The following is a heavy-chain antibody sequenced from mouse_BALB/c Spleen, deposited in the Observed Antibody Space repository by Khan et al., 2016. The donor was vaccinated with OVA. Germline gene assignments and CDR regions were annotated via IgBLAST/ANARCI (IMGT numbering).Heavy chain of an antibody. CDR1: GFNIKDTY. D-gene: IGHD1-1*01. Sequence: VQLQQSGAELVKPGASVKLSCTTSGFNIKDTYMHWVKQRPEQGLEWIGGIDPENGYARYDPQFQGKATITADTSSNTAYLQPGSLSSEDTAVYYCATYYYGSSRYFDHWGQGTILTVSS. J-gene: IGHJ2*01. V-gene: IGHV14-3*02. CDR2: IDPENGYA. CDR3: ATYYYGSSRYFDH.